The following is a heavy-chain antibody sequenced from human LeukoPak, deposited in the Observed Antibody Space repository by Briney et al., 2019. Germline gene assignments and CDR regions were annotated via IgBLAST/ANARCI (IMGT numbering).Heavy chain of an antibody. D-gene: IGHD1-1*01. CDR1: GFTFRSYS. J-gene: IGHJ4*02. Sequence: GGSLRLSCAAWGFTFRSYSMNWVRQARGKGLEGVSSISGDSTYIYNADSVRGRYTIYRENAKETLYVQMISLRADDTAVYYCARVSGRLQRQSDLDYWGQGTLVIVSS. CDR3: ARVSGRLQRQSDLDY. V-gene: IGHV3-21*01. CDR2: ISGDSTYI.